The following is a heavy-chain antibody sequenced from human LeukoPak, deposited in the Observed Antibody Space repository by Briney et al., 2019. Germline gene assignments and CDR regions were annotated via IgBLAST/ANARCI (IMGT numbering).Heavy chain of an antibody. D-gene: IGHD3-22*01. CDR2: ISSSSSYI. V-gene: IGHV3-21*01. CDR3: ARIYYDSSGYYFGAQDYFDY. Sequence: GGSLRLSCAASGFTFSSYSMNWVCQAPGKGLEWVSTISSSSSYIYYADSVKGRFTISRDNAKNSLYLQMNSLRAEDTAVYYCARIYYDSSGYYFGAQDYFDYWGQGTLVTVSS. J-gene: IGHJ4*02. CDR1: GFTFSSYS.